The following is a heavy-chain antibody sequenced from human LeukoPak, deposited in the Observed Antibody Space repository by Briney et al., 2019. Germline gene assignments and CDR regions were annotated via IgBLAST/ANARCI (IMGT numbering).Heavy chain of an antibody. V-gene: IGHV3-30*02. CDR2: IRYDGSNK. J-gene: IGHJ4*02. CDR3: AKQYYYDSSGYLDY. Sequence: GGSLRLSCAASGFTFSSYGMHWVRQAPGKGLEWVAFIRYDGSNKYYADSVKGRFTISRDNSKNTLYLQMNSLRAEDTAVYYCAKQYYYDSSGYLDYWGQGNLVTVSS. D-gene: IGHD3-22*01. CDR1: GFTFSSYG.